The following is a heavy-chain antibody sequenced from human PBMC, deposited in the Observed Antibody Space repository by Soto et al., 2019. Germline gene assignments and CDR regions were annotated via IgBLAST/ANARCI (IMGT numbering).Heavy chain of an antibody. D-gene: IGHD2-21*02. V-gene: IGHV4-31*03. J-gene: IGHJ5*02. Sequence: QVQLQESGPGLVKPSQTLSLTCTVSGGSISSGGYYWSWIRQHPGKGLEWIGYIYYSGSTYYNPSLKIRVTISVDTSKNQFSLKLSSVTAADTAVYYCARDVRRLNWCDPWGQGTLVTVSS. CDR2: IYYSGST. CDR1: GGSISSGGYY. CDR3: ARDVRRLNWCDP.